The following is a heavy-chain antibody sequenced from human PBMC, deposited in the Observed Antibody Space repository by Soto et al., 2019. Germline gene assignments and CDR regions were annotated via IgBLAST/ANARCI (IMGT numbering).Heavy chain of an antibody. Sequence: EVQLLESGGALVQPGGSLRLSCAASGFTFSSFAMYWVRQAPGKGLQWLSLISNSGGRTSYAASVKGRFTISRDNSKNTLYLQMKSPRADDTAVYFCAKDAPWLGGNFDYWGQGTQVTVSS. V-gene: IGHV3-23*01. CDR1: GFTFSSFA. CDR2: ISNSGGRT. J-gene: IGHJ4*02. D-gene: IGHD6-19*01. CDR3: AKDAPWLGGNFDY.